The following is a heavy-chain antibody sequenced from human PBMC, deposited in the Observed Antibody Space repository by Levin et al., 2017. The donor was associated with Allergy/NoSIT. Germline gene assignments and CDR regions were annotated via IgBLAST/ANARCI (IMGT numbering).Heavy chain of an antibody. D-gene: IGHD3-16*02. Sequence: LSCTVSGGSIATYYWSWVRQPPGKGLEWIGYMYYSGLTNINPSLKSRVSMSVDTSKKEISLKMTSVTAADTAVYYCARAPPPLNRFPLGALDLWGQGTMVTVSS. J-gene: IGHJ3*01. V-gene: IGHV4-59*01. CDR3: ARAPPPLNRFPLGALDL. CDR1: GGSIATYY. CDR2: MYYSGLT.